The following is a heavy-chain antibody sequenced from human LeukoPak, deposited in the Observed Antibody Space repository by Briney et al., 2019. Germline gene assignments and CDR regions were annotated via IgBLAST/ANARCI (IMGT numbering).Heavy chain of an antibody. CDR3: ARDRSTTIFGVVTHFDY. D-gene: IGHD3-3*01. Sequence: ASVKVSCKASGYTFTGYYMHWVRQAPGQGLEWMGWINPNSGGTNYAQKFQGRVTMTRDTSISTAYMELSRLRSDDTAVYYCARDRSTTIFGVVTHFDYWGQGTLVTVSS. V-gene: IGHV1-2*02. CDR1: GYTFTGYY. CDR2: INPNSGGT. J-gene: IGHJ4*02.